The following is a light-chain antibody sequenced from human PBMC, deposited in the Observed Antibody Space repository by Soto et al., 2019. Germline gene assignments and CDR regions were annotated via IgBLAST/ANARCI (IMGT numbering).Light chain of an antibody. J-gene: IGLJ2*01. Sequence: QSVLTQPPSASGSPGQSVTISCTGTSSDVGGYNYVSWYQQHPGKAPKLMIYEVSKRPSGVPDRFSGSKSGNTASLTVSGLQAEDEADYYCSSYAGSNIPVVFSGGT. CDR1: SSDVGGYNY. CDR3: SSYAGSNIPVV. V-gene: IGLV2-8*01. CDR2: EVS.